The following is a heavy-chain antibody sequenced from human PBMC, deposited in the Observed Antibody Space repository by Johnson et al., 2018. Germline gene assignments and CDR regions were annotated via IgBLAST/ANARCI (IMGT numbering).Heavy chain of an antibody. V-gene: IGHV3-11*04. J-gene: IGHJ6*03. CDR1: GFTFSDYY. D-gene: IGHD3-3*01. Sequence: QVQLVQSGGGLVKPGGSLRLSCAASGFTFSDYYMSWIRQAPGKGLEWVSYISSSGSTIYYADSVKGRFTISRDNAKNPLYLQMNSLRAEDTAVYYCARDGYYDYWSGYYPNYYYMDVWGKGTTVTVSS. CDR2: ISSSGSTI. CDR3: ARDGYYDYWSGYYPNYYYMDV.